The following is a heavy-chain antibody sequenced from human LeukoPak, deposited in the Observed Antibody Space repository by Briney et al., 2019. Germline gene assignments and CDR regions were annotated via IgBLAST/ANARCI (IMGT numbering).Heavy chain of an antibody. CDR2: IYYSGSA. CDR1: GGSISSYY. Sequence: SETLSLTCTVSGGSISSYYWSWIRQPPGKGLEWIGYIYYSGSANYNPSLKSRVTISVDTSKNQFSLKLSSVTAADTAVYYCAAQKIYSSSWGLFDYWGQGTLVTVSS. CDR3: AAQKIYSSSWGLFDY. J-gene: IGHJ4*02. D-gene: IGHD6-13*01. V-gene: IGHV4-59*01.